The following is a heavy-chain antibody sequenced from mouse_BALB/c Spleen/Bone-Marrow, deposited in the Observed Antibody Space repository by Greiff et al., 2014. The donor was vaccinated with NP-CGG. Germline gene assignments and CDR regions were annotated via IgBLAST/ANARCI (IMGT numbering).Heavy chain of an antibody. CDR3: ARELGRGYYFDY. CDR2: IHPNSGNT. J-gene: IGHJ2*01. D-gene: IGHD4-1*01. Sequence: QVQLKESGSVLVRPGASVKLSCKASGYTFTSSWMHWAKQRPGQGLEWIGGIHPNSGNTNYNEKFKGKATLTVDTSSSTAYVDLSSLTSEDSAVYYCARELGRGYYFDYWGQGTTLTVSS. CDR1: GYTFTSSW. V-gene: IGHV1S130*01.